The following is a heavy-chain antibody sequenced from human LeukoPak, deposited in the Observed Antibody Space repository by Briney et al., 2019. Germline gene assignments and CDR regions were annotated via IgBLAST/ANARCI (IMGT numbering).Heavy chain of an antibody. J-gene: IGHJ4*02. V-gene: IGHV3-30*18. CDR2: ISYDGSNK. CDR3: AKDAVFGDNEWVFDY. CDR1: GFSFSSYG. Sequence: PGGSLRLSCAASGFSFSSYGMHWVRQGPGKGLEWVAVISYDGSNKYYADSVKGRFTISRDNSKNTLYLQMNSLRAEDTALYYCAKDAVFGDNEWVFDYWGQGTLVTVSS. D-gene: IGHD4-17*01.